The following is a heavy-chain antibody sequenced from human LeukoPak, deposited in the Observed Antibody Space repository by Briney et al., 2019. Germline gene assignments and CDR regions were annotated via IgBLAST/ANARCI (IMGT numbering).Heavy chain of an antibody. CDR2: ISGSGGST. Sequence: PGGSLRLSCAASGFTFSSYAMSWVRQAPGKGLEWVSGISGSGGSTYYADSVKGRFTISRDNSKNTLYLQMNSLRAEDTAVYYCAKDSSGTYHFDYWGQGTLVTASS. J-gene: IGHJ4*02. V-gene: IGHV3-23*01. CDR3: AKDSSGTYHFDY. CDR1: GFTFSSYA. D-gene: IGHD3-10*01.